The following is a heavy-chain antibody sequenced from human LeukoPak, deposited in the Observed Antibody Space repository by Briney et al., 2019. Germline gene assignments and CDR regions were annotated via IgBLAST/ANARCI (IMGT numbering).Heavy chain of an antibody. CDR1: GGSISSYY. J-gene: IGHJ6*03. D-gene: IGHD3-16*01. CDR3: ARETSQKGAHYMDV. CDR2: IYYSGYT. Sequence: SETLSLTCTVSGGSISSYYWSWIRQPPGKGLEYIGYIYYSGYTNYNPSLKSRVTISVDTSKNQFSLKLSSVTAVDTAVYYCARETSQKGAHYMDVWGKGTTVTISS. V-gene: IGHV4-59*01.